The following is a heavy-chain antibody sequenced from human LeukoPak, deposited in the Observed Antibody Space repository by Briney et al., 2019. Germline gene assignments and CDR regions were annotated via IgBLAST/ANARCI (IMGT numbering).Heavy chain of an antibody. Sequence: GGSLRLSCAASGFTFSDYYMSWIRQAPGKGLEWVSYISSSGGTIYYADSVKGRFTISRDNAKNSLYLQMNSLRAEDTAVYYCARDNPAVTTFGHDYWGQGTLVTVSS. CDR1: GFTFSDYY. V-gene: IGHV3-11*04. D-gene: IGHD3-16*01. J-gene: IGHJ4*02. CDR2: ISSSGGTI. CDR3: ARDNPAVTTFGHDY.